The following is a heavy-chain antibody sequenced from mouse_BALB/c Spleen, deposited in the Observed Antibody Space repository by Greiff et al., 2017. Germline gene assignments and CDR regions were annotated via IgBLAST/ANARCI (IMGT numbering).Heavy chain of an antibody. CDR1: GYSFTSYY. CDR2: IFPGSGNT. Sequence: QVQLQQSGPELVKPGASVKISCKASGYSFTSYYIHWVKQRPGQGLEWIGWIFPGSGNTKYNEKFKGKATLTADTSSSTAYMQLSSLTSEDSAVYFCARWGGNHPYYYAMDYWGQGTSVTVSS. V-gene: IGHV1-66*01. D-gene: IGHD2-1*01. J-gene: IGHJ4*01. CDR3: ARWGGNHPYYYAMDY.